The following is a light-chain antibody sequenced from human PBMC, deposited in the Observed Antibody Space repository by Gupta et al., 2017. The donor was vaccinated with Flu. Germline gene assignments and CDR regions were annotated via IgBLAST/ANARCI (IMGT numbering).Light chain of an antibody. CDR1: QSVLYSSNNKNY. CDR3: QQYHATPRT. V-gene: IGKV4-1*01. Sequence: DIVMTQSPDSLAVFLGARATINCKSSQSVLYSSNNKNYLAWYQQKPGQPPKLLIYLASTRESGVPDLFRGSGSGTDFTLTISSLQAEDVAVYYCQQYHATPRTFGQGTKVEI. J-gene: IGKJ1*01. CDR2: LAS.